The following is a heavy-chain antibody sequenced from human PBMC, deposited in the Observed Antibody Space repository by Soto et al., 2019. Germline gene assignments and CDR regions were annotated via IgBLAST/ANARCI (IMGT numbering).Heavy chain of an antibody. CDR1: GGSFSVDH. V-gene: IGHV4-34*02. CDR3: ATFLGSAYHISGFDS. J-gene: IGHJ4*01. Sequence: QVQLQQWGAGLLKPSETLALTCGVSGGSFSVDHWSWIRQPPGKGLEWIGEIQPSGTTNYNPSLRGRVTISVATSKKQFSLKLSSMTAADTAVYYCATFLGSAYHISGFDSWGQGTLVTVSS. D-gene: IGHD1-26*01. CDR2: IQPSGTT.